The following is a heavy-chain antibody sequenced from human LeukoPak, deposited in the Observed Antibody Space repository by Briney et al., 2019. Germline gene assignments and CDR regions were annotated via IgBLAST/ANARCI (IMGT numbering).Heavy chain of an antibody. CDR3: ARGDSYFDY. V-gene: IGHV4-59*01. Sequence: SETLSLTCTVSGGSISSYYWSWIRQPPGKGLEWIGYIYYSGSTNYNPSLKSRVTISVDTSKNQFSLKLSSATAADTAVYYCARGDSYFDYWGQGTLVTVSS. D-gene: IGHD3/OR15-3a*01. CDR1: GGSISSYY. J-gene: IGHJ4*02. CDR2: IYYSGST.